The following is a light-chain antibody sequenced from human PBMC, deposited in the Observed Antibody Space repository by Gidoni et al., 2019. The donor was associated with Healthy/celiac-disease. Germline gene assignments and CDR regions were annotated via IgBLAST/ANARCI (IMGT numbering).Light chain of an antibody. J-gene: IGKJ4*01. V-gene: IGKV1-39*01. CDR2: AAS. Sequence: DIQMTQSPSFLSASVGDRVTITCRASQSISSYLNWYQQKPGKAPKLLIYAASSLQSGVPSRFSGSGSGTDFTLTISSLQPEDFATYYCQQSYSTPPTFXGXTKVEIK. CDR1: QSISSY. CDR3: QQSYSTPPT.